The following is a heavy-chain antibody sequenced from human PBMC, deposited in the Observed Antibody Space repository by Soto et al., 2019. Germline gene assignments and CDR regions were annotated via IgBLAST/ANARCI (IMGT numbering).Heavy chain of an antibody. CDR1: GFAFNNYS. Sequence: QVQLVESGGGVVRPGRSLRLSCAASGFAFNNYSIHWVRQAPGKGLEWVAIMAFDGSNKYTADSVKGRFTISRDNSKNILYLQMSSLRPEDTAVYFGARDRVPYVYFYYGMDVWGQGTTVIVSS. J-gene: IGHJ6*02. CDR3: ARDRVPYVYFYYGMDV. CDR2: MAFDGSNK. V-gene: IGHV3-30-3*01. D-gene: IGHD3-10*02.